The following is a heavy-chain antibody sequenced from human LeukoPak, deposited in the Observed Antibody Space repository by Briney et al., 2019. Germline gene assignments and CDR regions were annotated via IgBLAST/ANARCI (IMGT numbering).Heavy chain of an antibody. D-gene: IGHD3-22*01. J-gene: IGHJ4*02. CDR3: AKGLYYYDSSGYYHTEYYFDY. V-gene: IGHV3-23*01. CDR1: GFTFSSYA. CDR2: ISGSGGST. Sequence: GGSLRLSCAASGFTFSSYAMSWVRQAPGKGLEWVSAISGSGGSTYYADSVKGRFTISRDNSKNTLYLQMNSLRAEDTAVYYCAKGLYYYDSSGYYHTEYYFDYWGQGTLVTVSS.